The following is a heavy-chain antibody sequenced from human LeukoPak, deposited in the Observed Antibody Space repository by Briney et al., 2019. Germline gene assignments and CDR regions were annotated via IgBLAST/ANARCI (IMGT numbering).Heavy chain of an antibody. J-gene: IGHJ5*02. V-gene: IGHV4-59*12. CDR2: IYYSGST. CDR3: ARGHIVVVPGAILNWFYP. D-gene: IGHD2-2*01. CDR1: GGSISSYY. Sequence: SETLSLTCTVSGGSISSYYWSWIRQPPGKGLEWIGYIYYSGSTNYNPSLKSRVTISVDTSKNQFSLKLSSVTAADTAVYYFARGHIVVVPGAILNWFYPWGEGTLVTASS.